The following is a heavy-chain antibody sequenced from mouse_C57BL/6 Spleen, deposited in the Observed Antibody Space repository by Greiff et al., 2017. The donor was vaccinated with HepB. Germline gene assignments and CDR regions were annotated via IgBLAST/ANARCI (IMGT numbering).Heavy chain of an antibody. CDR1: GYTFTSYW. J-gene: IGHJ3*01. CDR2: INPSSGYT. V-gene: IGHV1-7*01. Sequence: VQVVESGAELAKPGASVKLSCKASGYTFTSYWMHWVKQRPGQGLEWIGYINPSSGYTKYNQKFKDKATLTADKSSSTAYMQLSSLTYEDSAVYYGASADSSGYVRFAYWGQGTLVTVSA. CDR3: ASADSSGYVRFAY. D-gene: IGHD3-2*02.